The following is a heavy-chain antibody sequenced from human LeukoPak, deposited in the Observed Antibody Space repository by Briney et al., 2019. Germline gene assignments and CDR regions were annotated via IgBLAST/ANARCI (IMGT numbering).Heavy chain of an antibody. V-gene: IGHV1-2*02. Sequence: ASVKVSCKASGYTFTGYYMHWVRQAPGQGLEWMGWINPNSGGTNYAQKFQGRVTMTRDTSISTAYMELSRLRSDDTAVYYCARDLSVWFGELYYYYYMDLWGKGTTVTVSS. CDR2: INPNSGGT. CDR3: ARDLSVWFGELYYYYYMDL. J-gene: IGHJ6*03. CDR1: GYTFTGYY. D-gene: IGHD3-10*01.